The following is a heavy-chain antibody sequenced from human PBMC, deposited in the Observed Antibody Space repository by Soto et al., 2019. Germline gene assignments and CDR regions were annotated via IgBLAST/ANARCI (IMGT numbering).Heavy chain of an antibody. CDR2: IDLDIGDT. CDR3: GLEPTGTGGFDY. CDR1: GHTFTGHH. J-gene: IGHJ4*02. Sequence: QVQMVQSGAEVKKPGASVKVSCKASGHTFTGHHMPWVRQAPGQGLEWMGLIDLDIGDTKYAQKFQGRITSTSDTSITTAYMELRGLRSDDTAVYYCGLEPTGTGGFDYWGQGTLVTVS. D-gene: IGHD7-27*01. V-gene: IGHV1-2*02.